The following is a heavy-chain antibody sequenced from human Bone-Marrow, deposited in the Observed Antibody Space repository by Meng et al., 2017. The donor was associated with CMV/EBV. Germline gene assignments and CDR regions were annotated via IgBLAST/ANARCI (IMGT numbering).Heavy chain of an antibody. CDR3: ARVSRGSSWTTNWFDP. J-gene: IGHJ5*02. D-gene: IGHD6-13*01. V-gene: IGHV1-18*01. CDR2: ISTYNGNT. Sequence: ASVKVSCKASGYTFTNYGITWVRQAPGQGLEWMGWISTYNGNTNYAPNLQGRVTMTTDTSTSTAYMELRSLRSDDTAVYYCARVSRGSSWTTNWFDPWGQGTLVTVSS. CDR1: GYTFTNYG.